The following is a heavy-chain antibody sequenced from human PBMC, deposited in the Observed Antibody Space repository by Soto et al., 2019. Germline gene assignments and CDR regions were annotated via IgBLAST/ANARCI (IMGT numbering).Heavy chain of an antibody. D-gene: IGHD3-22*01. CDR2: INHSGST. J-gene: IGHJ5*02. CDR1: GGSFSGYY. V-gene: IGHV4-34*01. Sequence: QEQLQQWGAGLLKPSETLSLTCAVYGGSFSGYYWSWIRQPPGKGLEWIGEINHSGSTNYNPSLKSRVTISVDTSKNQFSLKLSSVTAADTAVYYCARGSNGYYDSSGYYFSFWFDPWGQGTLVTVSS. CDR3: ARGSNGYYDSSGYYFSFWFDP.